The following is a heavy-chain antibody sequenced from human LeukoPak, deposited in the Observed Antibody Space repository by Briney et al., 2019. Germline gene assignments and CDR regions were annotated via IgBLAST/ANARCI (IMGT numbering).Heavy chain of an antibody. CDR2: ISSSSSYI. J-gene: IGHJ4*02. CDR1: GFTFSSYS. CDR3: ARDASSGWSPYFDY. D-gene: IGHD6-13*01. V-gene: IGHV3-21*01. Sequence: GGSLRLSCAASGFTFSSYSMNWVRQAPGKGLEWVSSISSSSSYIYYADSVKGRFTISRDNAKNSLYLQMNSLRAEDTAVYYCARDASSGWSPYFDYWGQGTLVTVSS.